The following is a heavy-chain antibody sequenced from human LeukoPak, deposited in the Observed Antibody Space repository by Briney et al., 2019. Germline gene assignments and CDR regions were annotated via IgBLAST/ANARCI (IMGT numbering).Heavy chain of an antibody. V-gene: IGHV3-53*01. CDR2: IYSGGNT. Sequence: GGSLRLSCAASGFTVSSNYMSWVRQAPGKGLEWVSVIYSGGNTSYADSVKGRFTISRDNSKNTLYLQMNSLRAEDTAVYYCARETPLGRDFDYWGQGTLVTVSS. J-gene: IGHJ4*02. CDR3: ARETPLGRDFDY. D-gene: IGHD1-1*01. CDR1: GFTVSSNY.